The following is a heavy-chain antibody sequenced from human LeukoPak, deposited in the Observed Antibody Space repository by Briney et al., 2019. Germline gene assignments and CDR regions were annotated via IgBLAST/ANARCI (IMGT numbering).Heavy chain of an antibody. CDR3: ARTSGYYDSSGYYYEYFDY. Sequence: SETLSLTCTVSGGSISSSSYYWGWIRQPPGTGLEWIGSIYYSGSTYDNPSLKSRVTISVDTSKNQFSLKLSSVTAADTAVYYCARTSGYYDSSGYYYEYFDYWGQGTLVTVSS. CDR1: GGSISSSSYY. CDR2: IYYSGST. J-gene: IGHJ4*02. D-gene: IGHD3-22*01. V-gene: IGHV4-39*01.